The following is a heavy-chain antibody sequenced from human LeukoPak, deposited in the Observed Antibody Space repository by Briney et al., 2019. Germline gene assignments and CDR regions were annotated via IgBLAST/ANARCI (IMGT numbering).Heavy chain of an antibody. D-gene: IGHD1-26*01. V-gene: IGHV3-7*03. J-gene: IGHJ6*02. CDR2: IKQDGSEK. CDR3: ARLSGSYLPNPYYYYYGMDV. CDR1: GFTFSSYW. Sequence: GGSLRLSCAASGFTFSSYWMSWVRQAPGKGLEWVANIKQDGSEKYYVDSVKGRFTISRDNAKNSLYLQMNSLRAEDTAVYYCARLSGSYLPNPYYYYYGMDVWGQGTTVTVSS.